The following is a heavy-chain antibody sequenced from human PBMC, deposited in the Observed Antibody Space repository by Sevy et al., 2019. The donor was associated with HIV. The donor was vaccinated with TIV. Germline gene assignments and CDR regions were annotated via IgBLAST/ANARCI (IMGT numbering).Heavy chain of an antibody. Sequence: GGSLRLSCVASGFTFSSYAMHWVRQAPGKGLEWVAVISYDGSNKYYADSVKGRFTISRDNSKNTLYLQMNSLRAEDTAVYYCARERRDGYNYAFDIWGQGTMVTVSS. J-gene: IGHJ3*02. D-gene: IGHD1-1*01. CDR2: ISYDGSNK. CDR3: ARERRDGYNYAFDI. CDR1: GFTFSSYA. V-gene: IGHV3-30*04.